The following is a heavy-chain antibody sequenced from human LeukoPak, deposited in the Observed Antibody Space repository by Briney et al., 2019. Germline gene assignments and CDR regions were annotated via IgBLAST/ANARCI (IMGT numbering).Heavy chain of an antibody. CDR3: ARDRSGSGSWYHYFDY. D-gene: IGHD6-13*01. CDR1: DYTFSNYG. V-gene: IGHV1-18*01. J-gene: IGHJ4*02. CDR2: ISAYTGNT. Sequence: ASVKVSCKTSDYTFSNYGITWVRQAPGQGLEWMGWISAYTGNTTFAQKFQGRVTITTDESTSTAYMELSSLRSEDTAVYYCARDRSGSGSWYHYFDYWGQGTLDTVSS.